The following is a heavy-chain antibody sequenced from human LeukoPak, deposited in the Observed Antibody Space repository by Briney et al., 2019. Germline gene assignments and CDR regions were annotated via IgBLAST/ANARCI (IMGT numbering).Heavy chain of an antibody. CDR2: IKSKTDGGTT. Sequence: PGGSLRLSCAASGFTFSNAWMSWVRQAPGKGLEWVGRIKSKTDGGTTDYAAPVKGRFTISRDDSKNTLYLRMNSLKTEATAVYYCTTVARWDTFFLGDYYYMDVWGKGTAVTVSS. CDR3: TTVARWDTFFLGDYYYMDV. V-gene: IGHV3-15*01. CDR1: GFTFSNAW. J-gene: IGHJ6*03. D-gene: IGHD1-26*01.